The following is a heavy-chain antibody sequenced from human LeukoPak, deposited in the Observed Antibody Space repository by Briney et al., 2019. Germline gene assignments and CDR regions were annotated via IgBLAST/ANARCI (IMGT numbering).Heavy chain of an antibody. J-gene: IGHJ4*02. CDR1: GFTFSSYA. CDR2: ISYDGSNK. Sequence: RGSLRLSCAASGFTFSSYAMHWVRQAPGKGLEWVAVISYDGSNKYYADSVKGRFTISRDNSKNTLYLQMNSLRAEDTAVYYCARDRYSSSWYHFPDYWGQGTLVTVSS. V-gene: IGHV3-30-3*01. CDR3: ARDRYSSSWYHFPDY. D-gene: IGHD6-13*01.